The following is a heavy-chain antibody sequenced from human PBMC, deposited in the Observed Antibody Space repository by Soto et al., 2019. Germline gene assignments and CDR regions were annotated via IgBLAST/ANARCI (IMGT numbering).Heavy chain of an antibody. D-gene: IGHD2-15*01. CDR2: ISAYNGNT. J-gene: IGHJ6*02. CDR1: GYTFTSYG. Sequence: ASVKVSCKASGYTFTSYGISWVRQAPGQGLEWMGWISAYNGNTNYAQKLQGRVTMTTDTSTSTAYMELRSLRSDDTAVYYCARDGVVVVAANQYYYYYGMDVWGQGTRVTVSS. CDR3: ARDGVVVVAANQYYYYYGMDV. V-gene: IGHV1-18*01.